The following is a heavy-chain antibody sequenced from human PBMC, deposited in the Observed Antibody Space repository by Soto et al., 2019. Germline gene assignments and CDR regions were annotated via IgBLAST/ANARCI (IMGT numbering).Heavy chain of an antibody. CDR1: GYTFTRYA. V-gene: IGHV1-3*01. D-gene: IGHD4-17*01. CDR2: INAGIGGT. J-gene: IGHJ4*02. Sequence: ASVKVSCKASGYTFTRYALHWVRQAPGQRLEWMGWINAGIGGTKFSQKFQGRVTITRDTSASTAYMELSSLRFEDTAVYYCARETGSTPNFDYWGQGTLVTVSS. CDR3: ARETGSTPNFDY.